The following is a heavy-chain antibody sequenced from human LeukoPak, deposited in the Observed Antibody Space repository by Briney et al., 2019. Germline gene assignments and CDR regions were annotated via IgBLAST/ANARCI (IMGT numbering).Heavy chain of an antibody. Sequence: GASVKVSCKASGYTFTSYAMHWVRQAPGQRLEWMGWINAGNGNTKYSQKFQGRVTIARDTSASIAYMELSSLRSEDTAVYYCARDRGGTGDFDYWGQGTLVTVSS. CDR1: GYTFTSYA. CDR3: ARDRGGTGDFDY. J-gene: IGHJ4*02. V-gene: IGHV1-3*01. CDR2: INAGNGNT. D-gene: IGHD1-1*01.